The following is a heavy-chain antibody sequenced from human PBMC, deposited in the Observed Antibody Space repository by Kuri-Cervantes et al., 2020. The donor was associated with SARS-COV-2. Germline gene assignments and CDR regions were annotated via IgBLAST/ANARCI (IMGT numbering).Heavy chain of an antibody. CDR2: IYYSGST. V-gene: IGHV4-39*02. CDR3: ARELTYYDFWSGYSPAYYLDY. Sequence: GSLRLSCTVSGGSISSSSYYWGWIRQPPGKGLEWIGSIYYSGSTYYNPSLKSRVTISVDTSKNQFSLKLSSVTAADTAVYYCARELTYYDFWSGYSPAYYLDYWGQGTLVTVSS. CDR1: GGSISSSSYY. J-gene: IGHJ4*02. D-gene: IGHD3-3*01.